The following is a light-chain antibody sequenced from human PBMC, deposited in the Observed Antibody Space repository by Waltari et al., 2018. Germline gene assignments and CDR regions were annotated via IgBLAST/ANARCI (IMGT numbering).Light chain of an antibody. V-gene: IGKV1-39*01. CDR1: QTISTY. J-gene: IGKJ2*01. CDR2: AAS. Sequence: DIQLTQSPSSLSASVGDRVAITCRTSQTISTYLNWYQQKPGKAPKLLISAASNLESGIPSRFRGSGAGTDFTLTITSLQPEDFATYYCQQSFSTQFTFGQGTKLQIK. CDR3: QQSFSTQFT.